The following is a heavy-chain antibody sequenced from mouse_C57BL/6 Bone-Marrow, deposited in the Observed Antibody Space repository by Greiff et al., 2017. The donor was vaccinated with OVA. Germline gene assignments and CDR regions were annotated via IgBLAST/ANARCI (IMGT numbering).Heavy chain of an antibody. CDR3: TRAPSYDYDDGYYAMDY. D-gene: IGHD2-4*01. CDR1: GFTFSSYA. CDR2: ISSGGDYI. Sequence: EVKLMESGEGLVKPGGSLKLSCAASGFTFSSYAMSWVRQTPEKRLEWVAYISSGGDYIYYADTVKGRFTISRDNARNTLYLQMSSLKSEDTAMYYCTRAPSYDYDDGYYAMDYWGQGTSVTVSS. J-gene: IGHJ4*01. V-gene: IGHV5-9-1*02.